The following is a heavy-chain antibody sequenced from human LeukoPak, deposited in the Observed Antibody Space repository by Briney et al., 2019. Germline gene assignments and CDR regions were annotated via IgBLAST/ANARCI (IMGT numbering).Heavy chain of an antibody. CDR1: GGSISSSSYY. V-gene: IGHV4-39*07. D-gene: IGHD3-3*01. CDR3: ARGQSYDFWSGYYTGYYYYYMDV. Sequence: NPSETLSLTCTVSGGSISSSSYYWGWIRQPPGKGLEWIGSIYYSGSTYYNPSLKSRVTISVDTSKNQFSLKLSSVTAADTAVYYCARGQSYDFWSGYYTGYYYYYMDVWGKGTTVTVSS. CDR2: IYYSGST. J-gene: IGHJ6*03.